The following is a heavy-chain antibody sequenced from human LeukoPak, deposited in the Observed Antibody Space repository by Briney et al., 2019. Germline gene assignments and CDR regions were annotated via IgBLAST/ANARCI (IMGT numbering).Heavy chain of an antibody. J-gene: IGHJ4*02. CDR3: ARGGPGYGGNEIGGHDY. Sequence: AASVKVSCKASGYTFTGYYMHWVRQAPGQGLEWMGWINPNSGGTNYAQKFQGRVTTTRDTSISIAYMELSRLRSDDTAVYYCARGGPGYGGNEIGGHDYWGQGTLVTVSS. V-gene: IGHV1-2*02. CDR1: GYTFTGYY. D-gene: IGHD4-23*01. CDR2: INPNSGGT.